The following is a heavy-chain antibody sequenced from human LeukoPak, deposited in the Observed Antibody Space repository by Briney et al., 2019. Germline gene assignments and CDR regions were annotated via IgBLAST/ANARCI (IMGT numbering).Heavy chain of an antibody. Sequence: PGGSLRLSCAASGFTFSSYWMHWVRQTPGKGLVWVSRINSDGSSTSYADSVKGRFTISRDNAKNTLFLQMHSLRAEDTAVYYCAKGGYCSSSSCYGVDAFDIWGQGTMVTVSS. CDR2: INSDGSST. CDR1: GFTFSSYW. V-gene: IGHV3-74*01. CDR3: AKGGYCSSSSCYGVDAFDI. J-gene: IGHJ3*02. D-gene: IGHD2-2*01.